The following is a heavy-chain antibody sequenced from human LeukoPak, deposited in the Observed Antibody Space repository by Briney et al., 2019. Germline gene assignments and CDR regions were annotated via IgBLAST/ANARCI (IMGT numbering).Heavy chain of an antibody. CDR3: ARGPSGWGSLDS. D-gene: IGHD7-27*01. CDR2: INSDGSST. CDR1: GFTFSSYW. J-gene: IGHJ4*02. V-gene: IGHV3-74*01. Sequence: GGSLRLSCAASGFTFSSYWMPWVRQAPGKGLVWVSRINSDGSSTNYADSVKGRFTISRDNAKNTLYLQVKSLRAEDTAVYYCARGPSGWGSLDSWGQGTLVTVSS.